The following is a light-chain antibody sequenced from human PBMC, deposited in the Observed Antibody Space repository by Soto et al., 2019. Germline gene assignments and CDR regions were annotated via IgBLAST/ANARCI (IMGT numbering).Light chain of an antibody. CDR1: QTISSW. J-gene: IGKJ1*01. V-gene: IGKV1-5*03. CDR3: QHYNSYSEA. Sequence: DIQMTQSPSTLSGSVGDSVTITCRSSQTISSWLALYQQKPGKAPKLLIYKASTLKSGVPSRFSGSGSGTAFTLTISSLQPDDFATYYCQHYNSYSEAFGQGTKVDIK. CDR2: KAS.